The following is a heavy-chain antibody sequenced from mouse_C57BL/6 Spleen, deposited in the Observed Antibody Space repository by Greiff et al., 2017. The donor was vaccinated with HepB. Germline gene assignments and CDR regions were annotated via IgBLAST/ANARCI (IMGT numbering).Heavy chain of an antibody. CDR2: IDPSDSYT. CDR1: GYTFTSYW. J-gene: IGHJ2*01. CDR3: ARSRATDYFDY. Sequence: QVQLQQPGAELVMPGASVKLSCKASGYTFTSYWMHWVKQRPGQGLEWIGEIDPSDSYTNYNQKFKGKSTLTVDKSSSTAYMQLCSLTSEDSAVYYCARSRATDYFDYWGQGTTLTVSS. D-gene: IGHD3-1*01. V-gene: IGHV1-69*01.